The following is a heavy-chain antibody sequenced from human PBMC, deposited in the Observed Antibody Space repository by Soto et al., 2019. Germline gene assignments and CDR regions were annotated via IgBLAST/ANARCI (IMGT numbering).Heavy chain of an antibody. V-gene: IGHV4-59*08. J-gene: IGHJ4*02. Sequence: NPSETLSLTCSVSGSSISSYYWSWIRQPPGKGLEWIGHISYSGSANYNPSLKSRVTISADTSKNQFSLKLISVTAADTAVYYCARHYSGDPFDYWGQGTLVTVSS. CDR3: ARHYSGDPFDY. CDR1: GSSISSYY. D-gene: IGHD4-17*01. CDR2: ISYSGSA.